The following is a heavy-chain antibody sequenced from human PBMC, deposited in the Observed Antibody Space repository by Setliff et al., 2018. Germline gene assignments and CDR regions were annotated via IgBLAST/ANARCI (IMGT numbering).Heavy chain of an antibody. Sequence: GASLKISCHGSGYTFSNYWVGWVRQMPGKGLEWMGVIYAGDSDTRYSPSFQGQVTFSSAKSINTAYLQWSSLNASDTAIYYCARVGPLTDDAFDLWGQGTVVTVSS. CDR3: ARVGPLTDDAFDL. D-gene: IGHD1-26*01. CDR1: GYTFSNYW. J-gene: IGHJ3*01. CDR2: IYAGDSDT. V-gene: IGHV5-51*01.